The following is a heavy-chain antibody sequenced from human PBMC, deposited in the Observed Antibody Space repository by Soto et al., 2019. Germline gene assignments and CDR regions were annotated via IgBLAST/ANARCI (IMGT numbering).Heavy chain of an antibody. V-gene: IGHV3-30-3*01. CDR3: ARERIAAAGNWFDP. Sequence: QVQLVESGGGVVQPGRSLRLSCAASGFTFSSYAMHWVRQAPGKGLEWVAVISYDGSNKYYADSVKGRFTISSDNSKNTLYLQMNSMRAEDTAVYYCARERIAAAGNWFDPWGQGTLVTVSS. CDR2: ISYDGSNK. J-gene: IGHJ5*02. CDR1: GFTFSSYA. D-gene: IGHD6-13*01.